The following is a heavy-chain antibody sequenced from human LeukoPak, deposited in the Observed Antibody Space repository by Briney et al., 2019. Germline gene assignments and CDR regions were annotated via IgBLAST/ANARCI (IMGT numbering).Heavy chain of an antibody. D-gene: IGHD2/OR15-2a*01. Sequence: GGSLTLSCAASGFSFSSYTMMWVRQAPGKGLEWVSSISSSGTYVYNADSVKGRFTISRDNSKNTVHLQMNNLRAEDTAMYFCARRLYIVRGAFDIWGQGTMVTVSS. J-gene: IGHJ3*02. CDR3: ARRLYIVRGAFDI. CDR1: GFSFSSYT. CDR2: ISSSGTYV. V-gene: IGHV3-21*06.